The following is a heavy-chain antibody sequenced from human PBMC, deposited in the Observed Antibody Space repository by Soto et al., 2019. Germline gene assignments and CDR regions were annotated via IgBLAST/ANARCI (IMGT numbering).Heavy chain of an antibody. D-gene: IGHD5-12*01. V-gene: IGHV4-61*01. Sequence: SETLSLTCTVSGGSVSSGSYYWSWIRQPPGKGLEWIGDIYYSGSTNYNPSLKSRVTISVDTSKNQFSLKLSSVTAADTAVYYCARRSGGEGMATISSLYYFDYWGQGTLVTVSS. CDR3: ARRSGGEGMATISSLYYFDY. J-gene: IGHJ4*02. CDR2: IYYSGST. CDR1: GGSVSSGSYY.